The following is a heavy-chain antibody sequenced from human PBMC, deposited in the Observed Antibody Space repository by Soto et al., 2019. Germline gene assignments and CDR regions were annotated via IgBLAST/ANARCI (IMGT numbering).Heavy chain of an antibody. CDR2: ISSSGSTI. Sequence: GGSLRLSCAASVFTFSDYYMSWIRQAPGKGLEWVSYISSSGSTIYYADSVKGRFTISRDNAKNSLYLQMNSLRAEDTAVYYCARAQREYDSSRYCDYWGQGTLVTVSS. J-gene: IGHJ4*02. CDR3: ARAQREYDSSRYCDY. CDR1: VFTFSDYY. D-gene: IGHD3-22*01. V-gene: IGHV3-11*01.